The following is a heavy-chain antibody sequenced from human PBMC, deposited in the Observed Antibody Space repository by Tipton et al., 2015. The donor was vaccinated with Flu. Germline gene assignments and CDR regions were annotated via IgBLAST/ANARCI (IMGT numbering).Heavy chain of an antibody. D-gene: IGHD3-9*01. V-gene: IGHV4-59*01. Sequence: TLSLTCTVSGGSISSYYWSWIRQPPGKGLEWIGYIYYSGSTNYNPSLRSRATISVDTSKNQFSLKLSSVTAADTAVYYCARVQGEYDILTGYLFYGMDVWGQGTTVTVSS. J-gene: IGHJ6*02. CDR1: GGSISSYY. CDR3: ARVQGEYDILTGYLFYGMDV. CDR2: IYYSGST.